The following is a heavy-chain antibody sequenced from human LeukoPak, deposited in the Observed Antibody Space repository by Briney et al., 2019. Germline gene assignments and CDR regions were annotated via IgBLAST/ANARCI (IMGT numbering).Heavy chain of an antibody. Sequence: SETLSLTCTVSGGTINSYYWTWIRQPPGKGLEWIGYISYSGATSYNPSLKSRVTISEDTSKNQFYLRLRFMTAADTAIYYCAGGGYYGSGAFHIWGLGTMVTVSS. V-gene: IGHV4-59*01. CDR1: GGTINSYY. CDR3: AGGGYYGSGAFHI. CDR2: ISYSGAT. D-gene: IGHD3-10*01. J-gene: IGHJ3*02.